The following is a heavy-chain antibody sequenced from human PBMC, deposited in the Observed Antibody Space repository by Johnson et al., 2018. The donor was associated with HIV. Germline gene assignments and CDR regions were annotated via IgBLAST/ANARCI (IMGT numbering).Heavy chain of an antibody. CDR1: GFTFSTYW. CDR2: IYSGGST. Sequence: VQLVESGGGLVQPGGSLRLSCAASGFTFSTYWMHWVRQAPGKGLVWVSVIYSGGSTYYPGSVKGRFTISRENAKNSLYLQMNSLRAGDTAVYYCARMMYSRGAFDIWGQGTMVTVSS. CDR3: ARMMYSRGAFDI. D-gene: IGHD6-13*01. J-gene: IGHJ3*02. V-gene: IGHV3-13*01.